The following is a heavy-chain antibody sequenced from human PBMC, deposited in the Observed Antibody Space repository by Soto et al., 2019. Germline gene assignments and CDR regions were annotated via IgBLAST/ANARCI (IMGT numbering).Heavy chain of an antibody. Sequence: KPSETLSLTCAVYGGSFSGYYWSWIRQPPGKGLEWIGEINHSGSTNYNPSLKSRVTISVDTSKNQFSLKLSSVTAADTAVYYCARGRSKYYYYDSSGYYPLHFDYWGQGTLVTVSS. CDR1: GGSFSGYY. V-gene: IGHV4-34*01. CDR3: ARGRSKYYYYDSSGYYPLHFDY. CDR2: INHSGST. D-gene: IGHD3-22*01. J-gene: IGHJ4*02.